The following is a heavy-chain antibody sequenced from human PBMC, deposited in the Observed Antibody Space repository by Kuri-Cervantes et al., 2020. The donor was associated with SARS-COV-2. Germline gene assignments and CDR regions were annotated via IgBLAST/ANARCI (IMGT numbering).Heavy chain of an antibody. CDR2: IYTSGST. D-gene: IGHD1-14*01. J-gene: IGHJ3*02. CDR1: GGSISSYY. Sequence: SETLSLTCTVSGGSISSYYWSWIRQPAGKGPEWIGRIYTSGSTNYNPSLKSRVTMSVDTSKNQFSLKLSSVTAADTAVYYCARGADHYDAFDIWGQGTMVTVSS. CDR3: ARGADHYDAFDI. V-gene: IGHV4-4*07.